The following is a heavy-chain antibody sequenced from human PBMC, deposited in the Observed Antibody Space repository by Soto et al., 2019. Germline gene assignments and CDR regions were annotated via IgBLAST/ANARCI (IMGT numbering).Heavy chain of an antibody. CDR2: IIGSGGTT. CDR1: GFTFISNV. J-gene: IGHJ5*01. CDR3: AKEEYAHDSDRNS. V-gene: IGHV3-23*01. Sequence: GVLRVSCVPSGFTFISNVLCRVPPAPGKGVEWVSAIIGSGGTTYNADSVKGRITISRDNSKNTLYLQTNSLRAEDTAVYYCAKEEYAHDSDRNS. D-gene: IGHD2-21*01.